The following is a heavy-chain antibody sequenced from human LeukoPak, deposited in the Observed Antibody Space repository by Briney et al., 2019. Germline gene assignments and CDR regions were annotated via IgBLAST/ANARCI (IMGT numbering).Heavy chain of an antibody. V-gene: IGHV3-53*01. CDR3: GGDLARGRGWFDP. CDR2: IYNDGST. Sequence: GASLRLSCEASGFTVSSYYMSWVRQAPGKGLEWVSVIYNDGSTYYSDSMKHRFTLSTDNSKNTLYLQMLSLIVEDTAVYYYGGDLARGRGWFDPWGQGTVVSVPS. CDR1: GFTVSSYY. J-gene: IGHJ5*02. D-gene: IGHD4-23*01.